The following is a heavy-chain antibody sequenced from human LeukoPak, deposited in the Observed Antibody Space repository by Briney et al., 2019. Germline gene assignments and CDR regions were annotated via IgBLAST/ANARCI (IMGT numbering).Heavy chain of an antibody. CDR2: IWYDGSNK. J-gene: IGHJ6*02. CDR1: GFTFSSYG. V-gene: IGHV3-33*01. Sequence: GGSLRLSCAASGFTFSSYGMHWVRQAPGKGLEWVAVIWYDGSNKYYADSVKGRFTISRDNSKNTLYLQMNSLRAEDTAVYYCARERYCSSTSCYPYYYGMDVWGQGTTVTVSS. CDR3: ARERYCSSTSCYPYYYGMDV. D-gene: IGHD2-2*01.